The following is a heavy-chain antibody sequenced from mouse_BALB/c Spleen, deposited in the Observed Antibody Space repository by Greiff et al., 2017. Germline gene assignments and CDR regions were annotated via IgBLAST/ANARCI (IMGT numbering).Heavy chain of an antibody. CDR1: GYTFTSYW. CDR3: ARRGTPAWFAY. Sequence: VQLQQPGAELVKPGASVKLSCKASGYTFTSYWMHWVKQRPGQGLEWIGEINPSNGRTNYNEKFKSKATLTVDKSSSTAYMQLSSLTSEDSAVYYCARRGTPAWFAYWGQGTLVTVSA. D-gene: IGHD2-14*01. J-gene: IGHJ3*01. V-gene: IGHV1S81*02. CDR2: INPSNGRT.